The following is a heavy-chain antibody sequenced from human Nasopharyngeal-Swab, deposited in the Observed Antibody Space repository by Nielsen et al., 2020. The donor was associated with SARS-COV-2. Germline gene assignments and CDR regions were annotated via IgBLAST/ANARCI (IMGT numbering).Heavy chain of an antibody. CDR2: FDPEDGET. CDR1: GYTLTELS. CDR3: ATVFAYYGSGRPIDY. D-gene: IGHD3-10*01. J-gene: IGHJ4*02. V-gene: IGHV1-24*01. Sequence: ASVKVSCKVSGYTLTELSMRWVRQAPGKGLEWMGGFDPEDGETIYAQKFQGRVTMTEDTSTDTAYMELSSLRSEDTAVYYCATVFAYYGSGRPIDYWGQGTLVTVSS.